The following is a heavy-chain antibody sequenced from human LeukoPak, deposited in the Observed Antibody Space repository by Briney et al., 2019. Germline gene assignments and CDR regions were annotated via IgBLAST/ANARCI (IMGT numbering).Heavy chain of an antibody. CDR2: ISYDGSNK. Sequence: GGPLNLSCEASEFTFRGYAMHGFGKAPAKGLRGWAVISYDGSNKYYADSVKGRFTISRDNSKNTLYLQMNSLRAEDTAVYYCARDWDTAMVTFDYWGQGTLVTVSS. J-gene: IGHJ4*02. D-gene: IGHD5-18*01. CDR1: EFTFRGYA. CDR3: ARDWDTAMVTFDY. V-gene: IGHV3-30*04.